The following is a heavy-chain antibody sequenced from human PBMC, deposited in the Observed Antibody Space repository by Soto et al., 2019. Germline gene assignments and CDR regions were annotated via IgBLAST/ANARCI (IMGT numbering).Heavy chain of an antibody. D-gene: IGHD3-22*01. Sequence: EVQLLESGGGLVQPGGSLRLSCAASGFTFSSYAMGWVRQAPGKGLEWVSVISGSGDRTYYADSVKGRFTISRDNSKNTLYLQLNSLRAEDTAVYYCAKDSRSMLVVVPGGQFDYWGQGPLVTVSS. CDR1: GFTFSSYA. V-gene: IGHV3-23*01. CDR3: AKDSRSMLVVVPGGQFDY. J-gene: IGHJ4*02. CDR2: ISGSGDRT.